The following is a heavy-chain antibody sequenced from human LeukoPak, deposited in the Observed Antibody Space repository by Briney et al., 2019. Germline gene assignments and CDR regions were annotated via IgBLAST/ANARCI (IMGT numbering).Heavy chain of an antibody. CDR2: ISGSGGST. V-gene: IGHV3-23*01. D-gene: IGHD3-22*01. J-gene: IGHJ4*02. CDR1: GFTFSSYA. CDR3: AKERYDSSRDYGDY. Sequence: PGGSLRLSCVASGFTFSSYAMSWVRQAPGKGLQWVSAISGSGGSTYYADSVKGRFTISRDNSKNTLYLQLNSLRAEDTAVYYCAKERYDSSRDYGDYWGQGTLVTVSS.